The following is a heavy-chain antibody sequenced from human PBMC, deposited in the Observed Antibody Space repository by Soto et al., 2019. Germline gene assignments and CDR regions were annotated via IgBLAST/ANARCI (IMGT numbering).Heavy chain of an antibody. CDR2: IYYSGST. CDR1: GGYISSSSYY. CDR3: ARRGGATIMDY. V-gene: IGHV4-39*01. D-gene: IGHD5-12*01. Sequence: SETLSVTWTVSGGYISSSSYYWDWLRQPPGKGLEWIGSIYYSGSTYYNPSLKSRVTISVDTSKNQFSLKLSSVTAADTAVYYCARRGGATIMDYWGQGTLVTVSS. J-gene: IGHJ4*02.